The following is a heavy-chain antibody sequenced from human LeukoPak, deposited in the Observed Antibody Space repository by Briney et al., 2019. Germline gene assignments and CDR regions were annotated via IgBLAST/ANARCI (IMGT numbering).Heavy chain of an antibody. D-gene: IGHD5-18*01. CDR2: IYHSGST. V-gene: IGHV4-38-2*01. J-gene: IGHJ5*02. Sequence: SETLSLTCAVSGYSISSGYYWGWIRQPPGKGLEWIGSIYHSGSTYYNPSLKSRVTISVDTSKNQFSLKLGSVTAADTAVYYCARGGDTANWFDPWGQGTLVTVSS. CDR3: ARGGDTANWFDP. CDR1: GYSISSGYY.